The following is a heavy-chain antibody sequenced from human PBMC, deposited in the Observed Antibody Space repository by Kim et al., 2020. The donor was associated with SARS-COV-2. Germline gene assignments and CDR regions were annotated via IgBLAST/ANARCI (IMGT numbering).Heavy chain of an antibody. V-gene: IGHV4-59*09. D-gene: IGHD5-18*01. CDR3: ASGGWVDTAMVKNGMDV. J-gene: IGHJ6*02. Sequence: LKGRVTISVDTSKNQFSLKLSSVTAADTAVYYCASGGWVDTAMVKNGMDVWGQGTTVTVSS.